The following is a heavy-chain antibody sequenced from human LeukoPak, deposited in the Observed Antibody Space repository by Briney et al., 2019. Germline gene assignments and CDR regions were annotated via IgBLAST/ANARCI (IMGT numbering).Heavy chain of an antibody. CDR2: MNPNNGNT. Sequence: GASVNVSCKASGFTFTSYDINWVRQASGQGLEWMGWMNPNNGNTGYAQKFQGRVTMTRDTSIGTAYMELRGLRSEDTAVYYCVRDGEGVAISVNYWFDPWGQGTLVTVSS. V-gene: IGHV1-8*01. D-gene: IGHD3-10*01. CDR3: VRDGEGVAISVNYWFDP. J-gene: IGHJ5*02. CDR1: GFTFTSYD.